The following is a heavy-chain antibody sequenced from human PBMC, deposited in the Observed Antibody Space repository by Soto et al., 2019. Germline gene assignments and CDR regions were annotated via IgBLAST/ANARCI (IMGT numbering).Heavy chain of an antibody. CDR2: ISYDETKE. CDR1: GVTFGSHG. J-gene: IGHJ6*02. Sequence: QVQLVESGAGLVQPGGSLRLTCVASGVTFGSHGMHWVRQAPGKGLEWVAVISYDETKEHYVDSVKGRFTISRDNSKRILFLQMNRLRPEDTAVYKCAKDLRTTISDYGMAVWGQGTTVTVSS. V-gene: IGHV3-30*18. CDR3: AKDLRTTISDYGMAV.